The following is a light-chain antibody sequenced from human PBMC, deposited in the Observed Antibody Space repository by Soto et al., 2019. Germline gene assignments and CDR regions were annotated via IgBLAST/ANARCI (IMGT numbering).Light chain of an antibody. CDR3: QVWHIGSYRV. CDR1: NIGGKS. J-gene: IGLJ3*02. CDR2: NDG. Sequence: SYELTQPPSVSVAPGQTARITCEKNNIGGKSVHWYQQRPGQAPGLVVYNDGDRPSGIPERFSGSNSGNTATLTISRVEVGDEGDYYCQVWHIGSYRVFGGGTKLTVL. V-gene: IGLV3-21*02.